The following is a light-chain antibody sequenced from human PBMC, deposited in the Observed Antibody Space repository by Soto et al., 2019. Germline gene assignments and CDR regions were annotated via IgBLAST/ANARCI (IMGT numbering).Light chain of an antibody. CDR1: QGTSNY. CDR3: QKYNSAPRT. CDR2: AAS. V-gene: IGKV1-27*01. Sequence: DIQMTQSPSSLSASVGDRVTITCRASQGTSNYLAWYQQKPGKVHNLLIYAASTLQSGVPSRFSGSRSGTDFTLTISSLQPEYVATYYCQKYNSAPRTFGQGTKVEIK. J-gene: IGKJ1*01.